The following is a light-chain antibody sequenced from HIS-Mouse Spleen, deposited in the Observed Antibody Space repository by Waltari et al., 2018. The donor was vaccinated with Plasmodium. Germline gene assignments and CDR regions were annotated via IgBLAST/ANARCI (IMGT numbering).Light chain of an antibody. Sequence: QSALTQPPSASGSPGQSVTISCTGTSSDVGGYPYVSWYQQHPGKAPKLMIYEVSKRPSGVPDRCSGSKSGNTASLTVSGLQAEDEADYYCSSYAGSNIYVFGTGTKVTVL. J-gene: IGLJ1*01. CDR3: SSYAGSNIYV. CDR1: SSDVGGYPY. V-gene: IGLV2-8*01. CDR2: EVS.